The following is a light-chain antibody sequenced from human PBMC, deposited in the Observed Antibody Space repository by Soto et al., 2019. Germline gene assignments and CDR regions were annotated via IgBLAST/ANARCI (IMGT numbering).Light chain of an antibody. V-gene: IGLV2-11*01. J-gene: IGLJ2*01. CDR1: SSDVGGYNY. Sequence: QSALTQPRSVSGSPGQSVTICCTGTSSDVGGYNYVSWYQQHPGKAPKLMTYDVSKRPSGVPDRFSGSKSGNTASLTISGLQAEDEADYYCCSYAGSYTLVFGGGTKLTVL. CDR3: CSYAGSYTLV. CDR2: DVS.